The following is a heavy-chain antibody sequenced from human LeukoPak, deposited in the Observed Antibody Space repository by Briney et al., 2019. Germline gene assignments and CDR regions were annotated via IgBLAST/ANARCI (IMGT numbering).Heavy chain of an antibody. CDR3: ARGAVPRTEGYYFDY. CDR1: GGTFSSYA. V-gene: IGHV1-2*02. Sequence: ASVKVSCKASGGTFSSYAISWVRQAPGQGLEWMGWINPNSGDTNYAQKFQGRVTMTRDTSISTAHMELSRLRSDDTAVFYCARGAVPRTEGYYFDYWGQGALVTVSS. J-gene: IGHJ4*02. D-gene: IGHD1/OR15-1a*01. CDR2: INPNSGDT.